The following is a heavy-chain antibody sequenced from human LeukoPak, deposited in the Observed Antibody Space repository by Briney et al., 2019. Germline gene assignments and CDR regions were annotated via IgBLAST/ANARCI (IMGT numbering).Heavy chain of an antibody. CDR1: GGSISSSSYY. V-gene: IGHV4-61*01. CDR3: ARDLRGWYPSYYYYMDV. D-gene: IGHD6-19*01. Sequence: SETLSLTCTVSGGSISSSSYYWSWIRQPPGNGLEWIGYIYYSGSTNYNPSLKSRVTISVDTSKNQFSLKLSSVTAADTAVYYCARDLRGWYPSYYYYMDVWGKGTTVTISS. J-gene: IGHJ6*03. CDR2: IYYSGST.